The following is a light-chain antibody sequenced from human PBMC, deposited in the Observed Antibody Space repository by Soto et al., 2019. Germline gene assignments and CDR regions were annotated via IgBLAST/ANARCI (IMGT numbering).Light chain of an antibody. CDR3: QQYNDCPPKYT. CDR1: QSVSSN. Sequence: EIVMTQSPATLSVSPGERATLSCRASQSVSSNLAWYQQKPGQAPRLLIYDASTRATGIPARFSGSGSGTEFTLTISTVQSEDFAVYHCQQYNDCPPKYTFGQGTKLEIK. J-gene: IGKJ2*01. V-gene: IGKV3-15*01. CDR2: DAS.